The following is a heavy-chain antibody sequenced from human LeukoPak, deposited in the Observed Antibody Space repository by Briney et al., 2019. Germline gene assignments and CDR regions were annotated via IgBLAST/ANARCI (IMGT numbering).Heavy chain of an antibody. Sequence: GASVKVSCKASGGTFSSYAISWVRQAPGQGLEWMGGIIPIFGTANYAQKFQGRVTITADKSTSTAYMELSSLRSEDTAVYYCARAPNYGSGTDYWGQGTLVTVSS. J-gene: IGHJ4*02. V-gene: IGHV1-69*06. CDR1: GGTFSSYA. D-gene: IGHD3-10*01. CDR2: IIPIFGTA. CDR3: ARAPNYGSGTDY.